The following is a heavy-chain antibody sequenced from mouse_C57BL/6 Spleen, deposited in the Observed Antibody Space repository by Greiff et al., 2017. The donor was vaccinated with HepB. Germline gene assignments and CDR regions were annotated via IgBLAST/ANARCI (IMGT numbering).Heavy chain of an antibody. V-gene: IGHV1-80*01. CDR2: IYPGDGDT. Sequence: QVQLQQSGAELVKPGASVKISCKASGYAFSSYWMNWVKQRPGKGLEWIGQIYPGDGDTNYNGKFKGKATLTADKSSSTAYMQLSSLTSEDSAVYFCARPITTVVATDYFDVWGTGTTVTVSS. D-gene: IGHD1-1*01. CDR3: ARPITTVVATDYFDV. J-gene: IGHJ1*03. CDR1: GYAFSSYW.